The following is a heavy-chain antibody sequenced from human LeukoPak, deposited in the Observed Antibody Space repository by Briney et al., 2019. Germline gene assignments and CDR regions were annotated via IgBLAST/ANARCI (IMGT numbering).Heavy chain of an antibody. J-gene: IGHJ3*02. CDR1: GGTFSSYA. D-gene: IGHD3-3*01. V-gene: IGHV1-69*05. Sequence: ASVKVSCKASGGTFSSYAISWVRQSPGQGLEWMGGIIPIFGTANYAQKFQCRVTITTDESTSTAYMELSSLRSEDTAVYYCARVRTTSYDFLLLDIWGQGTMVTVSS. CDR3: ARVRTTSYDFLLLDI. CDR2: IIPIFGTA.